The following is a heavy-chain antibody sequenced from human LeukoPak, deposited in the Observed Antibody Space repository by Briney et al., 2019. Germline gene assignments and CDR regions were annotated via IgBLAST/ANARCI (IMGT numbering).Heavy chain of an antibody. CDR2: IWYDGTNK. J-gene: IGHJ4*02. CDR1: GFSFSSYG. D-gene: IGHD5-12*01. CDR3: ASHGGL. V-gene: IGHV3-33*03. Sequence: GGSLRLSCAASGFSFSSYGMHWVRQAPGKGLEWVAVIWYDGTNKNYADSVKGRFTISRENSKNMLYLQMNSLRVEDTALYYCASHGGLWGQGTLVTVSS.